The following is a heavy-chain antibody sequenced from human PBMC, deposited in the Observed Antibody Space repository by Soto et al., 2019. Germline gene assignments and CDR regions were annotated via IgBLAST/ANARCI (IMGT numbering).Heavy chain of an antibody. Sequence: SETLSLTCAVYGGSFSGYYWSWIRQPPGKGLEWIGEINHSGSTNYNPSLKSRVTISVDTSKNQFSLKLSSVTAADTAVYYCARKGRYNWNYGWFDPWGQGTLVTVSS. CDR2: INHSGST. J-gene: IGHJ5*02. V-gene: IGHV4-34*01. CDR1: GGSFSGYY. CDR3: ARKGRYNWNYGWFDP. D-gene: IGHD1-7*01.